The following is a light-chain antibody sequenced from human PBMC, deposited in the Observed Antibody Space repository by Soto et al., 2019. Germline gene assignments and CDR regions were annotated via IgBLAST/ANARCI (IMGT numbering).Light chain of an antibody. CDR3: QQYNSWPPLT. CDR1: ESVSRN. J-gene: IGKJ5*01. CDR2: DAS. Sequence: EVVMTQSPATLSVSPGERATLSCRASESVSRNLASYQQKPGQAPPLLIYDASTSATGIPDRFSGGGSGTEFTLTISSLQSEDFLVYYCQQYNSWPPLTFGQGTRLDI. V-gene: IGKV3-15*01.